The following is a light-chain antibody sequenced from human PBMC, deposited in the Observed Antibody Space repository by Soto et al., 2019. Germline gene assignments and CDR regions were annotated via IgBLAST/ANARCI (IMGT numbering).Light chain of an antibody. J-gene: IGLJ2*01. CDR3: SSYTTSSTLEGVV. CDR2: EVS. V-gene: IGLV2-14*01. Sequence: QSVLTQPASVSGSPGQSITISCTGTSSDVGGYNYVSWYQQHPGKAPKLMIYEVSDRPSGVSNRFSGSKSGNTASLTISGLQAEDEADYYCSSYTTSSTLEGVVFGGGTNLTVL. CDR1: SSDVGGYNY.